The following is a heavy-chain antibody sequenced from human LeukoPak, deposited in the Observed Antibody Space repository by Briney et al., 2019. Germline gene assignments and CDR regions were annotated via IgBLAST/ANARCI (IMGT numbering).Heavy chain of an antibody. J-gene: IGHJ4*02. D-gene: IGHD6-19*01. V-gene: IGHV4-61*05. Sequence: KSSETLSLTCTVSGGSISSSSYYWGWIRQPPGKGLEWIGYIYYSGSTNYNPSLKSRVTISVDTSKNQFSLKLSSVTAADTAVYYCARQSSGWYYFDYWGQGTLVTVSS. CDR2: IYYSGST. CDR1: GGSISSSSYY. CDR3: ARQSSGWYYFDY.